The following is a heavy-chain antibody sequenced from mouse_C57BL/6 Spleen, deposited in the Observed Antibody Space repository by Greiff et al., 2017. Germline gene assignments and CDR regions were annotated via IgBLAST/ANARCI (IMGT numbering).Heavy chain of an antibody. CDR1: GYSITSGYY. CDR3: AREGAYGNYDSWFAY. V-gene: IGHV3-6*01. Sequence: LQESGPGLVKPSQSLSLTCSVTGYSITSGYYWNWIRQFPGNKLEWMGYITYDGSNNYNPSLKNRISITRDTSKNQFFLKLNSVTTEDTATYYCAREGAYGNYDSWFAYWGQGTLVTVSA. J-gene: IGHJ3*01. D-gene: IGHD2-1*01. CDR2: ITYDGSN.